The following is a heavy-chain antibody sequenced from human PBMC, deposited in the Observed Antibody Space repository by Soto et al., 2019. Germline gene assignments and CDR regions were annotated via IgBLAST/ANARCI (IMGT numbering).Heavy chain of an antibody. V-gene: IGHV1-69*01. CDR3: ARGGKERFRGPGMDV. Sequence: QVQLVQSGAEVRKPGSSVRVSCKASGGKFTTYAINWVRQAPGQGLEWLGGIITFFGAAMYAQKFQARVTITADEFTTTAYMELSSLRSDDTAVYYCARGGKERFRGPGMDVWGQGTTVTVSS. CDR1: GGKFTTYA. D-gene: IGHD1-1*01. J-gene: IGHJ6*02. CDR2: IITFFGAA.